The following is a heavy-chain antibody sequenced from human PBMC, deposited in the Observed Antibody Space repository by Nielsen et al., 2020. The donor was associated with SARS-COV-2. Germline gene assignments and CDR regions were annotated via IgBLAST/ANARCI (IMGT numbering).Heavy chain of an antibody. Sequence: SVKVSCKASGGTFSGYAVNWVRQAPGQGLEWMGRVIPVLGTANYAQKFQDRVTISADKSTSAAYMDLSSLRSEDTALYYCARVRCSGGSCYFDYWGQGTLVTVSS. CDR3: ARVRCSGGSCYFDY. D-gene: IGHD2-15*01. CDR1: GGTFSGYA. CDR2: VIPVLGTA. V-gene: IGHV1-69*04. J-gene: IGHJ4*02.